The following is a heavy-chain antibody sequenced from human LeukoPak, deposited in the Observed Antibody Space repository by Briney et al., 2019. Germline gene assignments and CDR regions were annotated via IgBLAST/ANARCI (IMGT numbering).Heavy chain of an antibody. CDR3: ARDEGSTYNQLDY. CDR2: INGNDGST. Sequence: ASVKVSCKASGYTFDNFYIHWVRQAPGQGPEWVGWINGNDGSTKYAQRFQGRVIMTRVTAISTVYMDLSGLRPDDTAIYYCARDEGSTYNQLDYWGQGTLVTVSS. J-gene: IGHJ4*02. D-gene: IGHD1-14*01. CDR1: GYTFDNFY. V-gene: IGHV1-2*02.